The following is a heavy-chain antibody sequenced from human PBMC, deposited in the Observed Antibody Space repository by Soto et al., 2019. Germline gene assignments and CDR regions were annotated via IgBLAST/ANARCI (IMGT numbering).Heavy chain of an antibody. J-gene: IGHJ6*02. V-gene: IGHV1-2*02. CDR1: GYPLTGYY. CDR2: VNPNNGDT. Sequence: GASVKVSCKASGYPLTGYYMHWVRQAPGQGPEWMGWVNPNNGDTHYVQKFQGRVTMTGDTSISTAYMELTKLASDDTALYYCTSRPMWRPQLVQDYGMDVWGQGTTVTVSS. D-gene: IGHD6-13*01. CDR3: TSRPMWRPQLVQDYGMDV.